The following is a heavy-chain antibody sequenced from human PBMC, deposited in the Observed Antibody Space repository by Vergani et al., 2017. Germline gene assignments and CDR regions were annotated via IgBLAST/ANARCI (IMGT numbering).Heavy chain of an antibody. CDR1: GYSFTSYW. CDR2: IDPSDSYT. Sequence: DVQLVQSGAEVKKPGESLRISCKGSGYSFTSYWISWVRQMPGKGLEWMGRIDPSDSYTNYSPSFQGHVTISADKSISTAYLQWISLKASDTAMYYCARQWDIVVVVAATDYYYGMDVWGQGTTVTVSS. V-gene: IGHV5-10-1*03. J-gene: IGHJ6*02. CDR3: ARQWDIVVVVAATDYYYGMDV. D-gene: IGHD2-15*01.